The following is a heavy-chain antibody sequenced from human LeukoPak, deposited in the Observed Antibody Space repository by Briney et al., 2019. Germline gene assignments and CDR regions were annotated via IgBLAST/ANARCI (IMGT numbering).Heavy chain of an antibody. D-gene: IGHD5-24*01. CDR3: AKVKGAEMATISYYFDY. J-gene: IGHJ4*02. CDR1: GFTFDDYA. V-gene: IGHV3-9*01. CDR2: ISWNSGSI. Sequence: PGGSLRLSCAASGFTFDDYAMHWVRQAPGKGLEWVSGISWNSGSIGYADSVKGRFTISRDNAKNSLYLQMNSLRAEDTALYYCAKVKGAEMATISYYFDYWGQGTPVTVSS.